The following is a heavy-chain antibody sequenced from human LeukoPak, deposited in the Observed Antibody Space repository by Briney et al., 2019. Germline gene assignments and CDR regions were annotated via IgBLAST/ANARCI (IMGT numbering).Heavy chain of an antibody. J-gene: IGHJ3*02. D-gene: IGHD3-22*01. CDR2: INPNSGGT. CDR1: GYTFTAYY. V-gene: IGHV1-2*02. Sequence: ASVKDTFQASGYTFTAYYMHWVRQAPGQGLEWMGWINPNSGGTNYAQKFQGRVTMTSDTSISTAYMELSRLRSDDTAVYYCARDYYDSSGFGAFDIWGQGTMVTVSS. CDR3: ARDYYDSSGFGAFDI.